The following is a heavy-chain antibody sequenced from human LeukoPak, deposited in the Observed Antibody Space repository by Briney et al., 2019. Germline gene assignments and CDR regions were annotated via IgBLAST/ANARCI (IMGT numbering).Heavy chain of an antibody. CDR1: GYTFTGYY. J-gene: IGHJ6*02. CDR2: INPNSGGT. Sequence: ASVKVSCKASGYTFTGYYMHWVRQAPGQGLEWMGWINPNSGGTNCAQKFQGWVTMTRDTSISTAYMELSRLRSDDTAVYYCARAGYCSSTSCYRGRYYYYYGMDVWGQGTTVTVSS. V-gene: IGHV1-2*04. CDR3: ARAGYCSSTSCYRGRYYYYYGMDV. D-gene: IGHD2-2*01.